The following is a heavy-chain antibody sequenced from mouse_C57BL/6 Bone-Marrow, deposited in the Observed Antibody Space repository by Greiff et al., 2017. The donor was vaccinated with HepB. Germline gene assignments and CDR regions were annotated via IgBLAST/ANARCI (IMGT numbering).Heavy chain of an antibody. Sequence: EVNVVESGGGLVQSGRSLRLSCATSGFTFSDFYMEWVRQAPGKGLEWIAASRNKANDYTTEYSASVKGRFIVSRDTSQSILYLQMNALRAEDTAIYYCARDALSYYGSSYFDVWGTGTTVTVSS. CDR2: SRNKANDYTT. CDR3: ARDALSYYGSSYFDV. D-gene: IGHD1-1*01. V-gene: IGHV7-1*01. CDR1: GFTFSDFY. J-gene: IGHJ1*03.